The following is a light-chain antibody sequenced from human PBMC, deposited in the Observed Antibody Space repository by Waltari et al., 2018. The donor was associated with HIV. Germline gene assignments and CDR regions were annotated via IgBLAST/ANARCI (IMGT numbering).Light chain of an antibody. Sequence: MIYEVNKRPSGVSNRFSGSKSGNTASLTISGLQAEDEAHYFCCSFTGDSTWVFGGGTKLTVL. J-gene: IGLJ3*02. V-gene: IGLV2-23*02. CDR2: EVN. CDR3: CSFTGDSTWV.